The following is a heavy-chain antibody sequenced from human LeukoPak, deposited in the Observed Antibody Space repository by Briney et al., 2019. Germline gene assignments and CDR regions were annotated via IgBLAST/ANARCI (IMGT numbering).Heavy chain of an antibody. Sequence: GGSLRLSCAASGFTLDDYAMHWVRHAPGKGLEWVSGISWNSGSIGYADSVKGRFTISRDNAKNSLYLQMNSLRAEDTALYYCAKDLTGTTHYYYGMDVWGQGTTVTVSS. J-gene: IGHJ6*02. D-gene: IGHD1-7*01. CDR1: GFTLDDYA. V-gene: IGHV3-9*01. CDR2: ISWNSGSI. CDR3: AKDLTGTTHYYYGMDV.